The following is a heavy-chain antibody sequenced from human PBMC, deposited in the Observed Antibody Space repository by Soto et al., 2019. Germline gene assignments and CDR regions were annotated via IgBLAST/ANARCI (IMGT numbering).Heavy chain of an antibody. Sequence: QVQLQESGPGLVKPSETLSLTCTVSGDSISTYYWSWIRQSPGKGLEWIGYVYHSGSTNYNPSLKSRVTISVDTSKNQFSLRLTSVTAADTAVYYCARDGSPENYYSAAMDIWGQGTVVTVSS. CDR1: GDSISTYY. J-gene: IGHJ6*02. D-gene: IGHD1-1*01. CDR2: VYHSGST. CDR3: ARDGSPENYYSAAMDI. V-gene: IGHV4-59*01.